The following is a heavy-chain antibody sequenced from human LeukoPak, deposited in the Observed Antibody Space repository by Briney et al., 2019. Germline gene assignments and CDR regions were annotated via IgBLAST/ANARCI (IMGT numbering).Heavy chain of an antibody. Sequence: ASVKVSCKASGYTFTSYYMHWVRQAPGQGLEWMGIINPSGGSTSYAQKFQGRVTMTRDTSISTAYMELSRLRSDDTAVYYCARARIAAAGMGFDPWGQGTLVTVSS. J-gene: IGHJ5*02. CDR1: GYTFTSYY. V-gene: IGHV1-46*01. D-gene: IGHD6-13*01. CDR3: ARARIAAAGMGFDP. CDR2: INPSGGST.